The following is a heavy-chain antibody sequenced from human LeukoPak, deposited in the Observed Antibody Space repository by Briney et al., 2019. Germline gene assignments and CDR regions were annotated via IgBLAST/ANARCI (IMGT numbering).Heavy chain of an antibody. CDR3: ARVLNTAMVRGYNWSDP. J-gene: IGHJ5*02. D-gene: IGHD5-18*01. Sequence: ASVKVSCKASGGTFSSYTISWVRQAPGPGLEWMGRIIPILGIANYAQKFQGRVTITADKSTSTAYMELSSLRSEDTAVYYCARVLNTAMVRGYNWSDPWGQGTLVTVSS. CDR1: GGTFSSYT. CDR2: IIPILGIA. V-gene: IGHV1-69*02.